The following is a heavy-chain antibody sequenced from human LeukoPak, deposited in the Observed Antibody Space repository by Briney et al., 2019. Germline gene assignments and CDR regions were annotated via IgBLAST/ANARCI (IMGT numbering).Heavy chain of an antibody. J-gene: IGHJ3*02. V-gene: IGHV3-74*03. CDR3: ARSKGWYSTDAFDI. Sequence: GGSLRLSCAASGFTLSVYWMHWVRQAPGKGLVWVSRINGDGSNTTYADSVKGRFTISRDNAKNTLYPQMNSLRAEDTAVYHCARSKGWYSTDAFDIWGQGTMVTVSS. CDR1: GFTLSVYW. CDR2: INGDGSNT. D-gene: IGHD6-19*01.